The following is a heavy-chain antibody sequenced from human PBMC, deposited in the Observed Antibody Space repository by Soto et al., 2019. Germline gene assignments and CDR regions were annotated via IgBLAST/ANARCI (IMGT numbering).Heavy chain of an antibody. V-gene: IGHV3-23*01. CDR2: ISGSGGST. D-gene: IGHD3-9*01. CDR3: AKFTYYDILTGYLSFAY. J-gene: IGHJ4*02. Sequence: WGSLTLSCAASKCNCSGYAMSWVRQATGKGLEWVSAISGSGGSTYYADSVKGRFTISRDNSKNTLYLQMNSLRAEDTAVYYCAKFTYYDILTGYLSFAYWGQGTLVPVSS. CDR1: KCNCSGYA.